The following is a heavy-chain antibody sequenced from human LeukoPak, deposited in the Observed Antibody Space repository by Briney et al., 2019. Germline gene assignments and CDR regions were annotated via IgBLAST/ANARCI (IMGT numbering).Heavy chain of an antibody. CDR1: GFTFTSSA. D-gene: IGHD3-22*01. CDR2: IVVGSGNT. Sequence: ASVKVSCKASGFTFTSSAVQWVRQARGQRLEWIGWIVVGSGNTNYAQKFQERVTITRDMSTSTAYMELSSLRSEDTAVYYCARARVLYDSSGYYPWGQGTLVAVSS. CDR3: ARARVLYDSSGYYP. V-gene: IGHV1-58*01. J-gene: IGHJ5*02.